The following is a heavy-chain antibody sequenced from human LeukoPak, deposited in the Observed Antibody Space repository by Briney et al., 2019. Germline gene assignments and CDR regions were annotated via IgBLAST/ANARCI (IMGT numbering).Heavy chain of an antibody. CDR2: IYRDGST. CDR1: GFTVSSNY. J-gene: IGHJ4*02. CDR3: ARGTYGKNYFDY. V-gene: IGHV3-53*01. Sequence: PGGSLRLSCAASGFTVSSNYMSWVRQAPGKGLEWVSVIYRDGSTYYADSVKGRFTISRDNSKNTLYLQMNSLRAEDTAVYYCARGTYGKNYFDYRGRGTLVTVSS. D-gene: IGHD3-10*01.